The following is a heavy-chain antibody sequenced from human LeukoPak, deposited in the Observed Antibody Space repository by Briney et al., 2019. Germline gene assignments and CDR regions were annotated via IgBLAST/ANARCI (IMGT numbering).Heavy chain of an antibody. CDR1: GFTVSSNY. V-gene: IGHV3-23*01. Sequence: GGSLRLSCAASGFTVSSNYMSWVRQAPGKGLEWVSAISGSGGSTYYADSVKGRFTISRDNSKNTLYLQMNSLRAEDTAVYYCAKDSDYGGKDDAFDIWGQGTMVTVSS. CDR2: ISGSGGST. J-gene: IGHJ3*02. CDR3: AKDSDYGGKDDAFDI. D-gene: IGHD4-23*01.